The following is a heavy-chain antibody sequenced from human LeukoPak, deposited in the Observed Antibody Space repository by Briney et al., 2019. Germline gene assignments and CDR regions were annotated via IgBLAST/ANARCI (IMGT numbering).Heavy chain of an antibody. V-gene: IGHV3-23*01. CDR3: ARDPWGSSGAFDI. J-gene: IGHJ3*02. D-gene: IGHD6-13*01. Sequence: GGSLRLSCVASGFTFSSYAMSWVRQAPEKGLEWVSGISGSGDSTYYADSVKGRFTISRENSKNTLYLQMNSLRAEDTAVYYCARDPWGSSGAFDIWGQGTMVTVSS. CDR2: ISGSGDST. CDR1: GFTFSSYA.